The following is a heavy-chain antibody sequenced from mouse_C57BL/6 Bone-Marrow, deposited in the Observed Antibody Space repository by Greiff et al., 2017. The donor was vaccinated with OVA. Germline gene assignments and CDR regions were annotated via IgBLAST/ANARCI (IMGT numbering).Heavy chain of an antibody. J-gene: IGHJ2*01. CDR2: INPYNGGT. CDR3: ARDGYYSYFDY. D-gene: IGHD2-3*01. CDR1: GYTFTDYY. Sequence: EVQLQQSGPVLVKPGASVKMSCKASGYTFTDYYMNWVKQSHEKSLEWIGVINPYNGGTSYNQKFKGKATLTVDKSSSTAYMELNSLTSEDSAVYYCARDGYYSYFDYWGQGTTLTVSS. V-gene: IGHV1-19*01.